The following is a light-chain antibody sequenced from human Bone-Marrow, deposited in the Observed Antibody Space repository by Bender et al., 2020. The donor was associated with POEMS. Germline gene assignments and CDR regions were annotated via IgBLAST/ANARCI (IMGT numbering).Light chain of an antibody. Sequence: QLVVTQSPSASASLGASVKLTCTLNSGHINSPIAWHQQQPEKGPRFLLKVNGDGSQRKGDGIPARFVGSSSGAERHLTISSLQSDDEADYYCQTWGSGMRMFGTGTKLTVL. CDR2: VNGDGSQ. CDR1: SGHINSP. CDR3: QTWGSGMRM. V-gene: IGLV4-69*01. J-gene: IGLJ3*02.